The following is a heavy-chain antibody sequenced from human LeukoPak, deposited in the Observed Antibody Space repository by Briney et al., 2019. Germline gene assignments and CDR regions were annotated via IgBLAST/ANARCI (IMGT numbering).Heavy chain of an antibody. CDR1: GGSISGTNW. CDR3: VRGCDYRHYGP. V-gene: IGHV4-4*02. Sequence: PSETLSLTCAVFGGSISGTNWWSWVRQPPGKGLEWIGEIYHSGTTNYNPSLKSRVTISLDKSQNQFYLKMNSVTAADTAIYYCVRGCDYRHYGPWGQGTLVTVSS. CDR2: IYHSGTT. D-gene: IGHD2-21*01. J-gene: IGHJ5*02.